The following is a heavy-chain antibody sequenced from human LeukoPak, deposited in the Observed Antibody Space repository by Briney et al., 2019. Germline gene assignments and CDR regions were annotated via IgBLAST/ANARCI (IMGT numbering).Heavy chain of an antibody. CDR1: GYTFTSYA. V-gene: IGHV1-3*03. J-gene: IGHJ5*02. CDR3: ARGRYCSGGSCYHNWFDP. D-gene: IGHD2-15*01. CDR2: INAGNGNT. Sequence: ASVKVSCKASGYTFTSYAMHWVRQAPGQRLEWMGWINAGNGNTKYSQEFQGRVTITRDTSASTAYMELSSLRSEDMAVYYCARGRYCSGGSCYHNWFDPWGQGTLVTVSS.